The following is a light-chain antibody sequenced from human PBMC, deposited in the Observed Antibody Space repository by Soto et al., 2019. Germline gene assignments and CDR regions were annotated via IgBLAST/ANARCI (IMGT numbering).Light chain of an antibody. CDR2: DVS. CDR1: SSDIGDSNY. Sequence: QSVLTQPASVSGSPGQSITISCTGTSSDIGDSNYVSWYQHHPGKAPKLVIYDVSNRPSGVSNRFSGSKSANTASLTISGLQAEDEADYYCSSFRSSSTSYVFGTGTKLTVL. CDR3: SSFRSSSTSYV. V-gene: IGLV2-14*03. J-gene: IGLJ1*01.